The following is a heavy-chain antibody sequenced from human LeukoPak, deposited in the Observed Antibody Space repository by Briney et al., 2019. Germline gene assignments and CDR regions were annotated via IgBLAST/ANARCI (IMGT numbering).Heavy chain of an antibody. CDR1: EFTVSDHY. CDR2: INSDGSST. CDR3: ARDSRITMVRGVPDY. Sequence: GGSLRLSCAASEFTVSDHYMDWVRQAPGKGLVWVSRINSDGSSTSYADSVKGRFTISRDNAKNTLYLQMNSLRAEDTAVYYCARDSRITMVRGVPDYWGQGTLVTVSS. V-gene: IGHV3-74*01. J-gene: IGHJ4*02. D-gene: IGHD3-10*01.